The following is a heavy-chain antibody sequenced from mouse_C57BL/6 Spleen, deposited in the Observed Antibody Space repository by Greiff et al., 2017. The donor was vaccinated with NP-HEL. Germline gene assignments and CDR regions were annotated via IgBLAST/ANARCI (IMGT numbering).Heavy chain of an antibody. CDR2: ISGGGSYT. Sequence: EVQLVASGGGLVKPGGSLKLSCAASGFTFSSYAMSWVRQTPEKRLEWVATISGGGSYTYYPAHVKGRFTISRDNAKNNLYLQMSHMKSEDTAMYYCARDGDYSSYYFDYWGQGTTLTVSS. V-gene: IGHV5-4*01. J-gene: IGHJ2*01. D-gene: IGHD1-1*01. CDR3: ARDGDYSSYYFDY. CDR1: GFTFSSYA.